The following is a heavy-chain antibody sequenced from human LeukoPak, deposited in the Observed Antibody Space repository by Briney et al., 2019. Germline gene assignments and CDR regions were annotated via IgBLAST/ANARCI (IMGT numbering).Heavy chain of an antibody. J-gene: IGHJ4*02. CDR3: AEGAEYDSSGYYLFDY. D-gene: IGHD3-22*01. CDR2: ISGSGGST. CDR1: GFTFSSYA. Sequence: GGSLRLSCAASGFTFSSYAMSWVRQAPGKGLEWVSAISGSGGSTYYADSVKGRFPISRDNSKNTLYLQMNSLRAEDTAVYYCAEGAEYDSSGYYLFDYWGQGTLVTVSS. V-gene: IGHV3-23*01.